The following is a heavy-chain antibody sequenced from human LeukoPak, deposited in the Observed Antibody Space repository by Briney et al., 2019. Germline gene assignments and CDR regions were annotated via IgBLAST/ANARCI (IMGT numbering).Heavy chain of an antibody. J-gene: IGHJ4*02. D-gene: IGHD4-23*01. CDR1: GFTVSSNY. CDR2: IYSGGST. V-gene: IGHV3-53*01. Sequence: GGSLRLSCAASGFTVSSNYMSWVRQAPGKGLEWVSVIYSGGSTYYADSVKGRFTISRDNSKNTLYLQVNSLRAEDTAIYYCAKAYGGDSVGYWGQGTLVTVSS. CDR3: AKAYGGDSVGY.